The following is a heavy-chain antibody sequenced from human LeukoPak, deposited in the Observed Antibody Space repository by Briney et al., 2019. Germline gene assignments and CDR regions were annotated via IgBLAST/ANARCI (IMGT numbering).Heavy chain of an antibody. CDR3: ARGRSNYDILTGYYFGH. Sequence: AASVKVSCKASGYTFTSYDINWVRQATGQGLEWMGWMNPNSGNTGYAQKFQGRVTITRNTSISTAYMELSSLRSEDTAVYYCARGRSNYDILTGYYFGHWGQGTLVTVSS. D-gene: IGHD3-9*01. V-gene: IGHV1-8*01. CDR1: GYTFTSYD. J-gene: IGHJ4*02. CDR2: MNPNSGNT.